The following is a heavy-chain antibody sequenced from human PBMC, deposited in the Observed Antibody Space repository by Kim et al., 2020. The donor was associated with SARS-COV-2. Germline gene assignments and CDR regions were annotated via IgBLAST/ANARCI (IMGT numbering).Heavy chain of an antibody. CDR3: ARGGSYVPPGY. D-gene: IGHD3-16*01. Sequence: KYYADAVKGRFTISRDNSKTTLYLQMNSLRAEDTAVYYCARGGSYVPPGYWGQGTLVTVSS. V-gene: IGHV3-30*01. CDR2: K. J-gene: IGHJ4*02.